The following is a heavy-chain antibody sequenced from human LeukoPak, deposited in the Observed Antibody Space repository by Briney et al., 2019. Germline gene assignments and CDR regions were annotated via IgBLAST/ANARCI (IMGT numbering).Heavy chain of an antibody. CDR1: GGSISSYY. Sequence: SETLSLTCTVSGGSISSYYWSWIRQPPGKGLEWIGYIYYRGSTYYNPSLKSRVTISVDTSKNQFSLKLSSVTAADTAVYYCARTRYYYNSRSYGAPYYFDYWGQGTLVTVSS. J-gene: IGHJ4*02. CDR3: ARTRYYYNSRSYGAPYYFDY. D-gene: IGHD3-10*01. CDR2: IYYRGST. V-gene: IGHV4-59*04.